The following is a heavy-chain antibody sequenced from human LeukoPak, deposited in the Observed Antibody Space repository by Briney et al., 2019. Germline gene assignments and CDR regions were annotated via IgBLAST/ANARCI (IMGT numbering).Heavy chain of an antibody. CDR3: ARAPQWLLPYFDY. Sequence: SVKVSCKASGGTFSSYAISWVRQAPGQGLEWMGGIIPIFGTANYAQKFQGRVTITADESTSTAYMELSSLRSEDTAEYYCARAPQWLLPYFDYWGQGTLVTVSS. J-gene: IGHJ4*02. V-gene: IGHV1-69*13. CDR1: GGTFSSYA. CDR2: IIPIFGTA. D-gene: IGHD3-22*01.